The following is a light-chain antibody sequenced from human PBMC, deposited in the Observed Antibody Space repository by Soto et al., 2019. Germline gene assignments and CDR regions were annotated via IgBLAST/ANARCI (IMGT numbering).Light chain of an antibody. CDR1: QSLLHSNGYNY. V-gene: IGKV2-28*01. CDR3: MQALQIPSGIT. Sequence: DIVMTQSPLSLPVTPGEPASISCRSNQSLLHSNGYNYLDWYLQKPEQSPQLLIYLCSSRSSGVPDRFSGSGSGTDFTLKITRVEAEDVGVYYCMQALQIPSGITFGQGTRLEIK. CDR2: LCS. J-gene: IGKJ5*01.